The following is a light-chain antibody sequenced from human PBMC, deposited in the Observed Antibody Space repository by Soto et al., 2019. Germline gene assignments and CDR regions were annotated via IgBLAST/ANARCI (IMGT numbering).Light chain of an antibody. Sequence: EMVMTQSPATLSVSPGERVTLSCRASRSISNNLAWYQQKPGPAPRLLIYGASTRATGIPARFSGSGSGTEFTLIINSLQSADFAMYYCQPHNNWPVVTFGGGTRVEIK. CDR2: GAS. V-gene: IGKV3-15*01. J-gene: IGKJ4*01. CDR3: QPHNNWPVVT. CDR1: RSISNN.